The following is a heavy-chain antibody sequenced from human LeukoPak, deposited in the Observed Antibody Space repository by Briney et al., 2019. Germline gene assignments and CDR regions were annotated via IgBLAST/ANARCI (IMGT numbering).Heavy chain of an antibody. J-gene: IGHJ6*03. CDR3: ARDIGDCSSLSCYNHYYYMDV. V-gene: IGHV3-7*01. CDR2: IKQDGSEK. CDR1: GFTFSNYW. D-gene: IGHD2-2*02. Sequence: GGSLRLSCAASGFTFSNYWMGWVRQAPGKGLEWVANIKQDGSEKYYVDSVKGRFTIPRDNTKSSLYLQMNSLRDEDTAVYYCARDIGDCSSLSCYNHYYYMDVWGKGTTVTVSS.